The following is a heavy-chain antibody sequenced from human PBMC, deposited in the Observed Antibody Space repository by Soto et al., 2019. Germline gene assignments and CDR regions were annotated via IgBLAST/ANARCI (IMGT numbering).Heavy chain of an antibody. CDR1: GFTFSSYA. D-gene: IGHD6-19*01. CDR3: AKWGAIALAGHDYFGMDV. CDR2: IGGGGTDT. V-gene: IGHV3-23*01. J-gene: IGHJ6*02. Sequence: EVQLLESGGELVQPGGSLRLSCAASGFTFSSYAMSWVRQAPGKGLEWVSGIGGGGTDTYYAKSVRGRFTISRDNSDNALYLQRNSLRAHDTAVDYWAKWGAIALAGHDYFGMDVWGQGTTVAVSS.